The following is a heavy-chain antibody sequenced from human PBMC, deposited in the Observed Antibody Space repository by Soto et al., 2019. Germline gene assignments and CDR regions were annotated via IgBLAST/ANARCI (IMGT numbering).Heavy chain of an antibody. CDR3: AIALRGSSFYVPDD. D-gene: IGHD6-13*01. CDR1: GFTFSDYG. J-gene: IGHJ4*02. CDR2: ISNDGSEK. Sequence: QVQLLDSGGGVVQPGRSLRLTCVASGFTFSDYGMHWVRQAPGHGLEWVAVISNDGSEKYYADSLKDRFTISRDNSVNPRFLEVNSLTTEDTSVYYCAIALRGSSFYVPDDWGQGTLVTVSS. V-gene: IGHV3-30*03.